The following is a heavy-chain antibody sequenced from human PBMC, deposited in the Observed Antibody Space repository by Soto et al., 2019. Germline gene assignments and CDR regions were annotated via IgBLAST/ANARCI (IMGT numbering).Heavy chain of an antibody. CDR3: AREGHKGGNDAFDI. V-gene: IGHV1-69*06. Sequence: QVQLVQSGAEGKKPGSSVKVSCKASGGTFSSYAISWVRQAPGQGLEWMGGIIPIFGTANYAQKFQGRVTITADKSTSTAYMELSSLRSEDTAVYYCAREGHKGGNDAFDIWGQGTMVTVSS. CDR1: GGTFSSYA. J-gene: IGHJ3*02. D-gene: IGHD3-16*01. CDR2: IIPIFGTA.